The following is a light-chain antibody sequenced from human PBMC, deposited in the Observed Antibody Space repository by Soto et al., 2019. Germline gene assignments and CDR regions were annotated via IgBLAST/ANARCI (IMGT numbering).Light chain of an antibody. Sequence: DIQMTQSPSTLSASGGDRVTITCRASQSISNWLAWYQQKPGKAPNLLIYKASSLESGVPSRFSGSGSETEFTLTISSLQPDDFGTYYCQEYNNYWTFGQGTKVDIK. CDR3: QEYNNYWT. V-gene: IGKV1-5*03. CDR1: QSISNW. CDR2: KAS. J-gene: IGKJ1*01.